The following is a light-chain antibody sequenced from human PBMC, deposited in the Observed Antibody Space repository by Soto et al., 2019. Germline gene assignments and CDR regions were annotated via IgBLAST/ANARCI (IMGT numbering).Light chain of an antibody. CDR2: DDS. CDR1: NIGSKS. J-gene: IGLJ1*01. V-gene: IGLV3-21*02. Sequence: SYELTQTSSVSVAPGQTAKITCGGNNIGSKSVHWYQQKAGQAPVLVVHDDSDRPSGVPDRFSGSKSGNTASLTVSGLQAEDEADYYCSSYAGSNNFVFGTGTKLTVL. CDR3: SSYAGSNNFV.